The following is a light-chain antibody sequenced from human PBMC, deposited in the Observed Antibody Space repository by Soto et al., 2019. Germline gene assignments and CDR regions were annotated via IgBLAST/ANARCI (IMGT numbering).Light chain of an antibody. J-gene: IGLJ2*01. CDR2: DVS. CDR1: SSDVGGYNY. Sequence: QSALTQPASVSGSPGQSITISCTGTSSDVGGYNYVSWYQQHPGKAPKLMIYDVSNRPSGVSNRFSGSKSGNTASLTISGLQAEDEDDYYCSSYTSSSTSDVVFGGGTKLTVL. CDR3: SSYTSSSTSDVV. V-gene: IGLV2-14*01.